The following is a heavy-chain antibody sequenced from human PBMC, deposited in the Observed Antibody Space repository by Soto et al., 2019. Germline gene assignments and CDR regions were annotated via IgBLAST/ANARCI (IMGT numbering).Heavy chain of an antibody. D-gene: IGHD3-9*01. CDR2: ITGSGGNT. J-gene: IGHJ5*02. Sequence: PGGSLRLSCAGPGFTFRSYAMSWVRQTPGKGLEWVSSITGSGGNTYFADSVKGRFTISRDNSKNTLYLQMNGLRAEDTAIYYCAISRPFDILTYTVYFDPWGQGTLVTVSS. CDR1: GFTFRSYA. V-gene: IGHV3-23*01. CDR3: AISRPFDILTYTVYFDP.